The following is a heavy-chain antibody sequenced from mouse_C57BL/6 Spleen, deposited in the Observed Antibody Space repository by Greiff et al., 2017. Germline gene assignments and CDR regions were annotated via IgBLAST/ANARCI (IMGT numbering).Heavy chain of an antibody. CDR3: ARFNGNSYFDY. CDR2: INPNNGGT. CDR1: GYTFTDYY. Sequence: VQLQQSGPELVKPGASVKISCKASGYTFTDYYMNWVKQSHGKSLEWIGDINPNNGGTSYNQKFKGKAPLTVDKSSSTAYMELRSLTSEDSAVYYCARFNGNSYFDYWGQGTTLTVSS. V-gene: IGHV1-26*01. J-gene: IGHJ2*01. D-gene: IGHD2-1*01.